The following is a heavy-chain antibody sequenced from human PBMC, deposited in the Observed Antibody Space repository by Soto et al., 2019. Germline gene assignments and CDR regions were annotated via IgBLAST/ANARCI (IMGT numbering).Heavy chain of an antibody. Sequence: GGSLGLSCAASGFTFRTYGMNWVRRAPGGGLEWVASISSSGSFIYYADSVKGRFTISRDDAEKSLYLQMNSLRAEDTALYYCAREPGGIAAALDYCGRGTLVTVSS. D-gene: IGHD6-13*01. CDR2: ISSSGSFI. CDR3: AREPGGIAAALDY. J-gene: IGHJ4*02. V-gene: IGHV3-21*01. CDR1: GFTFRTYG.